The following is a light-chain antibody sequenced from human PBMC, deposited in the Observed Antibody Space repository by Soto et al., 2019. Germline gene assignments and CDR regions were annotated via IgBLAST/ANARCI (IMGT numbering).Light chain of an antibody. CDR3: QSYDNSLSGYV. J-gene: IGLJ1*01. CDR2: ANS. Sequence: QSALTQPPSVSGAPGQRVTISCTGTSSNIGADSDVHWYQQLPGTAPKLLIYANSIRPSGVPDRFSGSKSGTSASLAITRLQAEDEADYYCQSYDNSLSGYVFGTGTNVTVL. CDR1: SSNIGADSD. V-gene: IGLV1-40*01.